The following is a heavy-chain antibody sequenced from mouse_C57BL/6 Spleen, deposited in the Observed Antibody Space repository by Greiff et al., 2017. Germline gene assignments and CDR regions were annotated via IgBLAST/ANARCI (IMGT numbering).Heavy chain of an antibody. D-gene: IGHD2-5*01. Sequence: ESGPGLVKPSQSLSLTCSVTGYSITSGYYWNWIRQFPGNKLEWMGYISYDGSNKYNPSLKNRISITRDTSKNQFFLKLNSVTTEDTATYYCARGPPYSNYWFDYWGQGTTLTVSS. CDR2: ISYDGSN. CDR1: GYSITSGYY. CDR3: ARGPPYSNYWFDY. V-gene: IGHV3-6*01. J-gene: IGHJ2*01.